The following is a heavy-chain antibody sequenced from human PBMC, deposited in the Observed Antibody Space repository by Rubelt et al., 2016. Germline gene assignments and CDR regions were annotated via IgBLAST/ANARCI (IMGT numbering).Heavy chain of an antibody. Sequence: QVQLVQSGAEVKKPGASVKVSCKASGYTFTGYYMHWVRQAPGQGLEWVGRINPNSGGTNYALKFQGRVTMTRDTSITTAYMELSRLRSDDTAVFYCARESSSGWYIDYWGQGTLVTVSS. D-gene: IGHD6-19*01. CDR1: GYTFTGYY. CDR3: ARESSSGWYIDY. J-gene: IGHJ4*02. CDR2: INPNSGGT. V-gene: IGHV1-2*06.